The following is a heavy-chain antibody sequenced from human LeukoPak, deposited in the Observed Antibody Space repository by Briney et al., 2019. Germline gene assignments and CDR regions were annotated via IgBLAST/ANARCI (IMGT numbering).Heavy chain of an antibody. CDR2: ISSSGSTI. D-gene: IGHD5-18*01. J-gene: IGHJ4*02. Sequence: GGSLRLSCAASGFTFSSYEMNWARQAPGKGLEWVSYISSSGSTIYYADSVKGRFTISRDNAKNSLYLQMNSLRAEDTAVYYCATLYSYGYWADYWGQGTLVTVSS. CDR1: GFTFSSYE. V-gene: IGHV3-48*03. CDR3: ATLYSYGYWADY.